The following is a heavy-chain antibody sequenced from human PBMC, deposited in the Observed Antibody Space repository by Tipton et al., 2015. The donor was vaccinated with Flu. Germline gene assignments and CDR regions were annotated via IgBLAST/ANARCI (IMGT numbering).Heavy chain of an antibody. V-gene: IGHV3-30*02. CDR1: GFAFSTYW. Sequence: SLRLSCAASGFAFSTYWILWVRQAPGKGLEWVAFIRYDGSNKYYADSVKGRFTISRDNSKNTLYLQMNSLRAEDTAVYYCAKLAPTIANTLGAFDIWGQGTMVTVSS. CDR3: AKLAPTIANTLGAFDI. CDR2: IRYDGSNK. D-gene: IGHD1-26*01. J-gene: IGHJ3*02.